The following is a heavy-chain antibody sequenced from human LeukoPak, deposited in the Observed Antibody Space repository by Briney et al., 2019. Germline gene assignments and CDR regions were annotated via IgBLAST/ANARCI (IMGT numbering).Heavy chain of an antibody. D-gene: IGHD2-2*01. CDR1: GFTFSSYA. J-gene: IGHJ4*02. Sequence: HPGGSLRLSCAASGFTFSSYAMTWVRQAPGKGLEWVSAISGSGGSTYYADSVKGRFTISRDNSKNTWYLQMNSLRAEDTAVYYCARASSDGVVPAATSFDCWGQGTLVTVSS. CDR2: ISGSGGST. V-gene: IGHV3-23*01. CDR3: ARASSDGVVPAATSFDC.